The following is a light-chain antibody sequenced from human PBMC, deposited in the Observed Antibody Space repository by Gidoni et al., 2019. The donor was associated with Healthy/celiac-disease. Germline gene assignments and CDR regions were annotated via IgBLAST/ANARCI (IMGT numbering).Light chain of an antibody. CDR2: AAS. CDR3: QQSYSTPHT. J-gene: IGKJ4*02. V-gene: IGKV1-39*01. CDR1: QSISSY. Sequence: DIQRIHSPSSLSASVGDRVTITCRASQSISSYLNWYQQKPEKAPKLLIYAASSLQSGVQSRFSGSGSGTDFTLTISSLQPEDFATYYCQQSYSTPHTFGGGTKVEIK.